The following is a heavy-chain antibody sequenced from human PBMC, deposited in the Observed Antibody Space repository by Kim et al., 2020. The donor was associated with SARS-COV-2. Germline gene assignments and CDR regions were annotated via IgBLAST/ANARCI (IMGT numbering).Heavy chain of an antibody. CDR1: GYTFTSYA. D-gene: IGHD4-17*01. CDR2: INAGNGNT. Sequence: ASVKVSCKASGYTFTSYAMHWVRQAPGQRLEWMGWINAGNGNTKYSQKFQGRVTITRDTSASTAYMELSSLRSEDTAVYYCARVLGGWYGDYAWGYWGQGTLVTVSS. CDR3: ARVLGGWYGDYAWGY. V-gene: IGHV1-3*01. J-gene: IGHJ4*02.